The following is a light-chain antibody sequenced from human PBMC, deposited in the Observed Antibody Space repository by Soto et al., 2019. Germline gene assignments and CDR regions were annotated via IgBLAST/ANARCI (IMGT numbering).Light chain of an antibody. CDR1: QSVSSY. CDR3: QQSNDWWT. J-gene: IGKJ1*01. Sequence: EIVLTQSPVTLSLSPGERATLSCRASQSVSSYLAWYQQKPGQAPRLLIYGASTRATGIPARFSGSGSGTEFTLTISSLQSEDFAVYYCQQSNDWWTFGQGTKVDIK. CDR2: GAS. V-gene: IGKV3-15*01.